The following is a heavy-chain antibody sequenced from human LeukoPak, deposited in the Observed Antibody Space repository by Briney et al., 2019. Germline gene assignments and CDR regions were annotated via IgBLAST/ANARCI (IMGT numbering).Heavy chain of an antibody. V-gene: IGHV4-34*01. CDR1: GGSFSGYY. CDR2: INHSGST. D-gene: IGHD5-18*01. J-gene: IGHJ5*02. CDR3: ARAYTAMAYNWFDH. Sequence: SETLSLTCAVYGGSFSGYYWSWIRQPPGKGLEWIGEINHSGSTNYNPSLKSRVTISVDTSKNQFSLKLSSVTAADTAVYYCARAYTAMAYNWFDHWGQGTLVTVSS.